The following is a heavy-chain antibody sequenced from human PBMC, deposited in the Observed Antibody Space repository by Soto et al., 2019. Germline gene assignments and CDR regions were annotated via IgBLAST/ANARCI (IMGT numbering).Heavy chain of an antibody. CDR2: ISAYNGNT. CDR1: GYTFTSYC. Sequence: ASVKVSCKASGYTFTSYCISWVRQAPGQGLEWMGWISAYNGNTNYAQKLQGRVTMTTDTSTSTAYMELRSLRSDDTAVYYCARDFRWFGELSPNWFDPWGQGTLVTVSS. J-gene: IGHJ5*02. V-gene: IGHV1-18*01. CDR3: ARDFRWFGELSPNWFDP. D-gene: IGHD3-10*01.